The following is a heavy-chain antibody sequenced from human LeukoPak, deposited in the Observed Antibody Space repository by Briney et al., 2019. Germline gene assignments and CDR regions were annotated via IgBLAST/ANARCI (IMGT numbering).Heavy chain of an antibody. CDR1: GHSFTSYW. V-gene: IGHV5-51*01. Sequence: GASLKISCKGSGHSFTSYWIGWVRHMSGKGLDWMGIIYPGDSDIRNSTSFQSQVTISADKSINTAYVQWSSLKASDTAMYYCARRVVNNRNWYFNLWGRGTLVTVSS. D-gene: IGHD4-23*01. CDR3: ARRVVNNRNWYFNL. CDR2: IYPGDSDI. J-gene: IGHJ2*01.